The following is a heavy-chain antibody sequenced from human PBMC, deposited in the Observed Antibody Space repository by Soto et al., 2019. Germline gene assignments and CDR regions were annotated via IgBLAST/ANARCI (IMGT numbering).Heavy chain of an antibody. CDR1: GGTFSSYA. Sequence: QVQLVQSGAEVKKPGSSVKVSCKASGGTFSSYAISWVRQAPGPGLEWMGGIIPIFGTTNYAQKFQGRVTIPADESTTIAYMELSSLGSEDTAVYYCARGGATLVRGVLRTGYYGMDVWGQGTTVTVSS. J-gene: IGHJ6*02. CDR3: ARGGATLVRGVLRTGYYGMDV. CDR2: IIPIFGTT. D-gene: IGHD3-10*01. V-gene: IGHV1-69*01.